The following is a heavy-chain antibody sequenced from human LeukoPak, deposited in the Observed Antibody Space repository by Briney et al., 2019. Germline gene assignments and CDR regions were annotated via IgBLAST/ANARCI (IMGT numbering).Heavy chain of an antibody. CDR1: GFPFSSYW. J-gene: IGHJ4*02. CDR2: IKQDGSKK. Sequence: GGPLRLSCVASGFPFSSYWMTWVRQAPGKGLEWVANIKQDGSKKSYVDSVKGRFTISRDDAKNSLYLQMNSLRAEDTAVYYCARARDSSWDYWGQGTLVTVSS. D-gene: IGHD6-13*01. V-gene: IGHV3-7*03. CDR3: ARARDSSWDY.